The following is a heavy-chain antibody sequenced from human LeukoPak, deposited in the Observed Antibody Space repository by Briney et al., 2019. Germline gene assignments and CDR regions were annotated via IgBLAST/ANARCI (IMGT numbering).Heavy chain of an antibody. V-gene: IGHV3-23*01. Sequence: GGSLRLSCAASGFTFSNYAMSWVRQAPGKGLEWVSALSGSGGSTYYADSVKGRFTISRDNSKNTLYLQMNSLRAEDTAVYYCAKDVGYCSSTTCYKPFDYWGQGTLVTVSS. J-gene: IGHJ4*02. CDR2: LSGSGGST. CDR3: AKDVGYCSSTTCYKPFDY. D-gene: IGHD2-2*02. CDR1: GFTFSNYA.